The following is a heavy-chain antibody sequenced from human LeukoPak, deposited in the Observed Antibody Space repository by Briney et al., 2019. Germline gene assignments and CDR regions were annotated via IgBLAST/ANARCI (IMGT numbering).Heavy chain of an antibody. CDR1: GGSISSGGYY. CDR2: IYYSGST. D-gene: IGHD2-15*01. CDR3: SCYSPLYGMDV. J-gene: IGHJ6*02. V-gene: IGHV4-31*03. Sequence: PSETLSLTCTVSGGSISSGGYYWSWIRQHPGKGLEWIGYIYYSGSTYYNPSLKSRVTISVDTSKNQFSLKLSFVTAADTAVYYCSCYSPLYGMDVWGQGTTVTVSS.